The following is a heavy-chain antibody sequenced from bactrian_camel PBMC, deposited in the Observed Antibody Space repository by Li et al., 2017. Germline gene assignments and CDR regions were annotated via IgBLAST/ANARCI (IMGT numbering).Heavy chain of an antibody. Sequence: QLVESGGGLVQPGGSLRLSCAASGFTFSSYWMYWVRQAPGKGLEWVSLINSGGGTTYYADSVKGRFTISRDNAKNTVYLQMDSLNHEDTGTYYCAADSVNLQLARWYSYWGQGTQVTVS. J-gene: IGHJ4*01. D-gene: IGHD4*01. CDR3: AADSVNLQLARWYSY. V-gene: IGHV3S25*01. CDR2: INSGGGTT. CDR1: GFTFSSYW.